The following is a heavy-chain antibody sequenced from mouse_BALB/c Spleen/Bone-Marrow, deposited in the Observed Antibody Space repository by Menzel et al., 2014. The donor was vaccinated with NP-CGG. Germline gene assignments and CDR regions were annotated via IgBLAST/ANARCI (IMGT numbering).Heavy chain of an antibody. D-gene: IGHD1-1*02. CDR1: GFSLSTSGMG. J-gene: IGHJ1*01. CDR2: IYWGDDK. V-gene: IGHV8-12*01. Sequence: QVTLKECGPGILQPSQTLSLTCSFSGFSLSTSGMGVSWIRQPSGKGLEWLAHIYWGDDKRYNPSLKSRLTISKDTSSNQVFLKITSVDTADTATYYCARRAKAVGWYFDVWGAGTTVTVSS. CDR3: ARRAKAVGWYFDV.